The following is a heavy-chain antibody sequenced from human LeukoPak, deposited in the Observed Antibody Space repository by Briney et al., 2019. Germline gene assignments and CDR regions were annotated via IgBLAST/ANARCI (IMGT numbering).Heavy chain of an antibody. D-gene: IGHD3-22*01. CDR2: FDPEDGET. V-gene: IGHV1-24*01. CDR3: ATRPEYYYDSSGPGGAAFDI. Sequence: ASVKVSCKVSGYTLTELSMHWVRQAPGKGLEWMGGFDPEDGETIYAQKFQGRVTMTEDTSTDTAYMELSSLRSEDTAVYYCATRPEYYYDSSGPGGAAFDIWGQGTMVTVSS. J-gene: IGHJ3*02. CDR1: GYTLTELS.